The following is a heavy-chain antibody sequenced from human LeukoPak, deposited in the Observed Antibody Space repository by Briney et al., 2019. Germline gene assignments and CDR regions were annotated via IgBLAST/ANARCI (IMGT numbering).Heavy chain of an antibody. CDR3: ARALTGEFGDY. CDR1: GFSLSTYG. CDR2: TSHDGTAE. J-gene: IGHJ4*02. V-gene: IGHV3-30*03. Sequence: GGSLRLSCAASGFSLSTYGIHWVRQAPGKGLEWVAITSHDGTAEYYADSVKGRFTLSRDNSKNTIYLQMNSLRPEDTAVYYCARALTGEFGDYWGQGTLVTVSS. D-gene: IGHD3-10*01.